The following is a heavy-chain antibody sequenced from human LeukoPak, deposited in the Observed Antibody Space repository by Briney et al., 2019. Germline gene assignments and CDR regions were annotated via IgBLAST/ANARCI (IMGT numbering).Heavy chain of an antibody. V-gene: IGHV3-11*04. Sequence: GGSLRLSCALSGFNFDDHYMGWIRQAPGKGLEWVSYISSSSSSTYYADSVKGRFSISRDNARNSLSLYLQMNDLRADDTAVYSWVRSSSAGYMSLDRWGQGTTVTVSS. CDR1: GFNFDDHY. J-gene: IGHJ3*01. CDR3: VRSSSAGYMSLDR. D-gene: IGHD3-9*01. CDR2: ISSSSSST.